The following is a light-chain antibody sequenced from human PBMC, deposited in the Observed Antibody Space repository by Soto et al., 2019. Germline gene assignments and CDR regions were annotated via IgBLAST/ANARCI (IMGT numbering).Light chain of an antibody. Sequence: QSVLTQPPSVSGAPGQRVTISCTGSSSNIGAHSDVYWYQHLPGTAPKLLIYDNNNRPSGVPDRFSGSKSGTSASLAITGLQAEDEADYYCQSYDSSLSATYVFGTGTKVTVL. CDR1: SSNIGAHSD. J-gene: IGLJ1*01. V-gene: IGLV1-40*01. CDR3: QSYDSSLSATYV. CDR2: DNN.